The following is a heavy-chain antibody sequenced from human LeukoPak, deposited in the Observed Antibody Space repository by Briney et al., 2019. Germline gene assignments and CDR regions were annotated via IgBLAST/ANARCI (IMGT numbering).Heavy chain of an antibody. J-gene: IGHJ5*02. CDR2: ISDSGGST. CDR3: AKREAGASSSWSSNWFDP. CDR1: GFTFSNYA. Sequence: GGSLRLSCAAYGFTFSNYAMGWVGQARGRGREWVAGISDSGGSTYYEDSVKGRFTISRDNSKNTLYLQMNSLRAEDTAVYYCAKREAGASSSWSSNWFDPWGQGTLVTVSS. V-gene: IGHV3-23*01. D-gene: IGHD6-13*01.